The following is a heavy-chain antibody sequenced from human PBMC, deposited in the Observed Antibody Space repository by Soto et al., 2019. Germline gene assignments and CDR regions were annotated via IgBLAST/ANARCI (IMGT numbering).Heavy chain of an antibody. V-gene: IGHV1-69*13. J-gene: IGHJ6*02. CDR2: IIPIFGTA. CDR1: GGTFSSYA. D-gene: IGHD2-15*01. Sequence: SVKVSCKASGGTFSSYAISWVRQAPGQGLEWMGGIIPIFGTANYAQKFQGRVTMTADESTSTAYMELRSLRSDDTAVYYCARAGYCSGGSCYPISYYGMDVWGQGTTVTVSS. CDR3: ARAGYCSGGSCYPISYYGMDV.